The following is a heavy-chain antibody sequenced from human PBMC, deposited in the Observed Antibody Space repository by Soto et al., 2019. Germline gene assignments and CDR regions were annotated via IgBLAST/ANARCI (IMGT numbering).Heavy chain of an antibody. J-gene: IGHJ5*02. D-gene: IGHD4-17*01. Sequence: QVQLVQSGAEVKKPGASVKVSCKASGYTFTSYYMHWVRQAPGQGLEWMGIVNPSGGSTSYAQKFQGRVTMTRDTSTSTVYMDLSSLRSEDTAVYYCARGHYGDYGCDPWGQGTLVTVSS. V-gene: IGHV1-46*03. CDR2: VNPSGGST. CDR3: ARGHYGDYGCDP. CDR1: GYTFTSYY.